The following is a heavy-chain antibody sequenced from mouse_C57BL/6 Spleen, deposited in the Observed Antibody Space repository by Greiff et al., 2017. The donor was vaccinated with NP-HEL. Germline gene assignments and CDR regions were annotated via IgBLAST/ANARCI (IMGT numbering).Heavy chain of an antibody. CDR1: GHTFTSYW. CDR3: AKSLHYYGSSYGY. Sequence: QVQLQQPGAELVMPGASVKLSCKASGHTFTSYWMHWVKQRPGQGLEWIGEIDPSDSYTNYNQKFKGKSTLTVDKSSSTAYMQLSSLTSEDSAVYYCAKSLHYYGSSYGYWGQGTTLTVSS. D-gene: IGHD1-1*01. V-gene: IGHV1-69*01. J-gene: IGHJ2*01. CDR2: IDPSDSYT.